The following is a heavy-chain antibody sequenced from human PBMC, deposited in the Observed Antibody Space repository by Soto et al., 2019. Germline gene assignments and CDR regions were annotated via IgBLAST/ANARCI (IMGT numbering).Heavy chain of an antibody. CDR2: IIDSGGST. J-gene: IGHJ6*02. CDR3: AKGRSYYYYYGVDV. V-gene: IGHV3-23*01. CDR1: GLTFSSCA. Sequence: GGSLRLSCAASGLTFSSCAMGWVGQAPGKGLEWVSDIIDSGGSTYYADSVKGRFTISRDNSKSTLYLQMNSLRAEDTALYYCAKGRSYYYYYGVDVWGQGTTVTVSS.